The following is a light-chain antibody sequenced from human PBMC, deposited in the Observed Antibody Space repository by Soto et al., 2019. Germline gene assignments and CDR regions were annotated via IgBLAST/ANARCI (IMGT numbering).Light chain of an antibody. Sequence: QSALTQPPSASGSPGQSVTISCTGTSSDVGDYNYVYWYQQHPGKAPKLMIYEVSKRPSGVPDRFSGSKSGNTASLTVSGLQAEDEADYYCSSYAGSNSFVVFGGGTKLTVL. J-gene: IGLJ2*01. V-gene: IGLV2-8*01. CDR1: SSDVGDYNY. CDR3: SSYAGSNSFVV. CDR2: EVS.